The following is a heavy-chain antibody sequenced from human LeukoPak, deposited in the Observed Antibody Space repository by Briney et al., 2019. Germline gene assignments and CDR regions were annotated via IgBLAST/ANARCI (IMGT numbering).Heavy chain of an antibody. CDR1: GGSFSGYY. CDR2: INHSGST. J-gene: IGHJ4*02. CDR3: ARHTAMVTGDAFDI. D-gene: IGHD5-18*01. Sequence: SPSETLSLTCAVYGGSFSGYYWSWIRQPPGKGLEWIGEINHSGSTNYNPSLKSRVTISVDTSKNQFSLKLSSVTAADTAVYYCARHTAMVTGDAFDIWGQGTLVTVSS. V-gene: IGHV4-34*01.